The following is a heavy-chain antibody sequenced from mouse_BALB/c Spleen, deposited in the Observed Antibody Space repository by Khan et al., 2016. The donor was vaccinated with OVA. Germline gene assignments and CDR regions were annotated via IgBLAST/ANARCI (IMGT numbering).Heavy chain of an antibody. Sequence: EVELVESGGGLVQPGGSLKLSCAASGFTFSSYGMSWVRQTPDKRLELVATINSNGGSTYYPVSVKGRFPISRDNAKNTLYLQMSSLKSEDTAMYYCARMARTINWGQGTTLTVYS. CDR2: INSNGGST. CDR3: ARMARTIN. J-gene: IGHJ2*01. CDR1: GFTFSSYG. V-gene: IGHV5-6-3*01.